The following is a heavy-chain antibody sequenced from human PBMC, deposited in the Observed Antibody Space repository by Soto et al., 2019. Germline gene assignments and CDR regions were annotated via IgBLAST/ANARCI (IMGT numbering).Heavy chain of an antibody. D-gene: IGHD2-21*02. CDR3: ARVAYCGGDCYRGFDP. CDR2: IYHSGST. Sequence: QLQLQESGSGLVKPSQTLSLTCAVSGGSISSGGYSWIWIRQPPGKVLEWIGYIYHSGSTYYNPSLKSRVTISVDRCKNQFSLKPSSVTAADTAVYYCARVAYCGGDCYRGFDPWGQGTLVTVSS. CDR1: GGSISSGGYS. J-gene: IGHJ5*02. V-gene: IGHV4-30-2*01.